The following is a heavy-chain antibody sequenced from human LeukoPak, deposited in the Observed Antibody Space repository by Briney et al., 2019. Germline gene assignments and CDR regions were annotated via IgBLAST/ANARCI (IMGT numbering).Heavy chain of an antibody. CDR2: IKSKTDGGTT. J-gene: IGHJ4*02. CDR1: GFTFTNAC. D-gene: IGHD3-10*01. CDR3: TTAYYYGSGSPDH. Sequence: GGSLRLSCAASGFTFTNACMNWVRQAPGKGLEWVGHIKSKTDGGTTTYAAPVKGRFTISRDDSKDTMYLQMNNLKTEDTAVYYCTTAYYYGSGSPDHWGQGTLVTVSS. V-gene: IGHV3-15*01.